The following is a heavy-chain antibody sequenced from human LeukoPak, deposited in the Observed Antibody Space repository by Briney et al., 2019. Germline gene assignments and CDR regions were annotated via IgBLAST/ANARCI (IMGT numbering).Heavy chain of an antibody. V-gene: IGHV3-23*01. CDR1: GFTFTNYA. D-gene: IGHD3-22*01. J-gene: IGHJ5*02. CDR2: IRGSGGST. Sequence: GGSLRLSCAASGFTFTNYAMSWVRQAPGEGLEWVSCIRGSGGSTQYAESVKGRFIISRDNSNNTLYLQMNSLRAEDTAIYYCARDWGDSSGYWPSWGQGTLVTVSS. CDR3: ARDWGDSSGYWPS.